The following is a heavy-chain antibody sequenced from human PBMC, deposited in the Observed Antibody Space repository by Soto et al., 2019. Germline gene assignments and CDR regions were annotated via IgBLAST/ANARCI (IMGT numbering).Heavy chain of an antibody. J-gene: IGHJ5*02. V-gene: IGHV4-30-4*01. CDR1: GGSIRSGDYY. CDR3: AREPYCSGGSCYSGSWFDP. D-gene: IGHD2-15*01. CDR2: IYYSGST. Sequence: PSETLSLTCTVSGGSIRSGDYYLSWIRQPPGKGLEWIGYIYYSGSTYYNPSLKSRVTISVDTSKNQFSLKLSSVTAADTAVYYCAREPYCSGGSCYSGSWFDPWGQGTLVTVSS.